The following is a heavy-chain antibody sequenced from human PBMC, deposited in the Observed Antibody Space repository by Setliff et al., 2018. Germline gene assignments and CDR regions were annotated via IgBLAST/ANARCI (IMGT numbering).Heavy chain of an antibody. J-gene: IGHJ6*02. CDR2: INPNSGGT. V-gene: IGHV1-2*04. CDR1: GYTFTGYY. CDR3: ARECYSSSWYGDYYYYYGMDV. Sequence: ASVKVSCKASGYTFTGYYMHWVRQAPGQGLEWMGWINPNSGGTNYAQKFQGWVTMTRDTSISTAYMVLSRLRSEDTAVYYCARECYSSSWYGDYYYYYGMDVWGQGTTVTVSS. D-gene: IGHD6-13*01.